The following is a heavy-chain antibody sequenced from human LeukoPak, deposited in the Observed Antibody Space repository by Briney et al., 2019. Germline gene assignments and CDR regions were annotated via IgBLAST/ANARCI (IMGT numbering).Heavy chain of an antibody. V-gene: IGHV1-18*01. CDR3: ARGPPGYSGYDSQLGRFDP. CDR1: GYTFTSYG. J-gene: IGHJ5*02. D-gene: IGHD5-12*01. Sequence: ASVNVSYKPSGYTFTSYGISWVQQAPGQELEWMGWINAYNGNANYAQKLQGRVTMTTDTSTSTAYMVLRSLRSDDTAVYYFARGPPGYSGYDSQLGRFDPWGQGTLVTVSS. CDR2: INAYNGNA.